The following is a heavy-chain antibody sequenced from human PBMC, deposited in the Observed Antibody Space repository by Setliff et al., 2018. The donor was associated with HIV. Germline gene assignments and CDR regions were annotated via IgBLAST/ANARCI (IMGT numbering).Heavy chain of an antibody. CDR1: GYSIRSGYY. J-gene: IGHJ4*02. V-gene: IGHV4-38-2*01. Sequence: TLSLTCAVSGYSIRSGYYWGWIRQSPGKGLEWIGTMFRTGTSYYNPSLTSRVTISQDTSKNQFSLELTSVTATDTAVYYCATVDGTRYLDYWGQGKLVTVSS. CDR2: MFRTGTS. D-gene: IGHD1-1*01. CDR3: ATVDGTRYLDY.